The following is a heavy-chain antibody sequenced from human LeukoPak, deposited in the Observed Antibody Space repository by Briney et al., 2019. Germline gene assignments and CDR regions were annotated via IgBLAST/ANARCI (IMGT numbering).Heavy chain of an antibody. CDR1: GYTLTELS. J-gene: IGHJ4*02. CDR3: ARAGRRLFGVLIPLSFDY. Sequence: GASVKVSCKVSGYTLTELSMHWVRQAPGKGLEWMGGFDPEDGETIYAQKFQGRVTMTEDTSTDTAYMELSSLRSEDTAVYYCARAGRRLFGVLIPLSFDYWGQGTPVTVSS. V-gene: IGHV1-24*01. CDR2: FDPEDGET. D-gene: IGHD3-3*01.